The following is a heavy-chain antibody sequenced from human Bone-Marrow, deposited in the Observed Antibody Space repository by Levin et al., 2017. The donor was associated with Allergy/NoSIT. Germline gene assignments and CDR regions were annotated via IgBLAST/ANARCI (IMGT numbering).Heavy chain of an antibody. Sequence: SETLSLTCTVSGGSISSSSYYWGWIRQPPGKGLEWIGSIYYSGSTYYNPSLKSRVTISVDTSKNQFSLKLSSVTAADTAVYYCARDDRLVGATIVGVYGYFDLWGRGTLVTVSS. CDR2: IYYSGST. J-gene: IGHJ2*01. CDR1: GGSISSSSYY. CDR3: ARDDRLVGATIVGVYGYFDL. D-gene: IGHD1-26*01. V-gene: IGHV4-39*07.